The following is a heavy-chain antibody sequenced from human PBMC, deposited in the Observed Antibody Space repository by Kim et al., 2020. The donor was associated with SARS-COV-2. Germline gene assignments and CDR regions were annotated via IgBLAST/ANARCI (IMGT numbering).Heavy chain of an antibody. V-gene: IGHV6-1*01. CDR1: GDSVSSNSAA. CDR3: ARDGLWFGELLLTFDY. J-gene: IGHJ4*02. CDR2: TYYRSKWYN. Sequence: SQTLSLTCAISGDSVSSNSAAWNWIRQSPSRGLEWLGRTYYRSKWYNDYAVSVKSRITINPDTSKNQFSLQLNSVTPEDTAVYYCARDGLWFGELLLTFDYWGQGTLVTVSS. D-gene: IGHD3-10*01.